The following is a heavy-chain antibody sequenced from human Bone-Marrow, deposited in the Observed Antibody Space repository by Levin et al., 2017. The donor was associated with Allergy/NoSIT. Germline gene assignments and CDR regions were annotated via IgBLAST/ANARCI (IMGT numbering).Heavy chain of an antibody. Sequence: SETLSLTCAVSGGSISSGGYSWSWIRQPPGKGLEWIGYIYHSGSTYYNPSLKSRVTISVDRSKNQFSLKLSSVTAADTAVYYCASYRIVGATLFDYWGQGTLVTVSS. J-gene: IGHJ4*02. CDR2: IYHSGST. CDR1: GGSISSGGYS. V-gene: IGHV4-30-2*01. D-gene: IGHD1-26*01. CDR3: ASYRIVGATLFDY.